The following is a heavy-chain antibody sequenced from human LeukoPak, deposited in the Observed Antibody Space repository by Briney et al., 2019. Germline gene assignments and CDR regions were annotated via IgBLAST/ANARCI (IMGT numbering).Heavy chain of an antibody. CDR3: ARERDTAMARPLDV. Sequence: SETLSLTCTVSGGSISSYYWSWIRRPAGKGLEWIGRIYTSGSTNYNPSLKSRVTMSVDTSKNQFSLKLSSVTAADTAVYYCARERDTAMARPLDVWGKGTTVTVSS. J-gene: IGHJ6*04. CDR1: GGSISSYY. D-gene: IGHD5-18*01. CDR2: IYTSGST. V-gene: IGHV4-4*07.